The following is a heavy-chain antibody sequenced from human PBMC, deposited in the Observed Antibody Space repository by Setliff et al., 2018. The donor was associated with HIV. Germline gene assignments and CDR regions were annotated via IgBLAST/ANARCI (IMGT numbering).Heavy chain of an antibody. Sequence: VASVKVSCKASGYTFSNSDINWVRQAPGQGLEWMGWISAYNGNTNYAQKLQGRVTMTTDTSTSTAYMELRSLRSDDTAVYYCARPSGSGSSYCYYGMDVWGQGTTVTVSS. CDR1: GYTFSNSD. CDR2: ISAYNGNT. CDR3: ARPSGSGSSYCYYGMDV. D-gene: IGHD3-10*01. V-gene: IGHV1-18*01. J-gene: IGHJ6*02.